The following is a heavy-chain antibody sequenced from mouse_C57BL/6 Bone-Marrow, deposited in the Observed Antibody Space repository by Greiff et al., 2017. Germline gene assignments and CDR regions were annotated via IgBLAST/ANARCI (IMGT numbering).Heavy chain of an antibody. CDR2: INPNNGGT. D-gene: IGHD1-1*01. V-gene: IGHV1-26*01. CDR1: GYTFTDYY. Sequence: EVQLQQSGPELVKPGASVKISCKASGYTFTDYYMNWVKQSHGKSLEWIGDINPNNGGTSYNQKFKGKATLTVDKSSSTAYMELRSLTSEDSAVYYCARGGAVYPWFAYWGQGTLVTVSA. CDR3: ARGGAVYPWFAY. J-gene: IGHJ3*01.